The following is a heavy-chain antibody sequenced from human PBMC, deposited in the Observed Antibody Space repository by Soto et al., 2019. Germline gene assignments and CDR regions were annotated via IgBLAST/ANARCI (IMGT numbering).Heavy chain of an antibody. CDR3: VRVLDSSWYADL. CDR2: IFYTGVT. CDR1: GGSVSNASFY. V-gene: IGHV4-61*03. D-gene: IGHD3-22*01. Sequence: QVQLQESGPGLVKPSETLSLTCSVSGGSVSNASFYWTWIRQAPGTGLEYIGYIFYTGVTNYNPSLSSRVTISLDTSKNHFSVKLNSMTAADTAVYYCVRVLDSSWYADLWCRGTLVTVSS. J-gene: IGHJ2*01.